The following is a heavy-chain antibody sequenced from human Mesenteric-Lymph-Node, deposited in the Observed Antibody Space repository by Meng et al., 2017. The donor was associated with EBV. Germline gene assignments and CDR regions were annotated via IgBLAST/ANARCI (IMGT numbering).Heavy chain of an antibody. J-gene: IGHJ5*02. D-gene: IGHD4-17*01. CDR3: ARTNYGDYNWFDP. V-gene: IGHV4-31*03. Sequence: SAPVPITPPPPLPPTCTRFGGSSSSGGFYWSWIRHTPGKGLEWIGYIYYRGSTYYNPSLRSRVAISIDTSKNQFSLKLTSVTAADTAVYFCARTNYGDYNWFDPWGQGTLVTVSS. CDR2: IYYRGST. CDR1: GGSSSSGGFY.